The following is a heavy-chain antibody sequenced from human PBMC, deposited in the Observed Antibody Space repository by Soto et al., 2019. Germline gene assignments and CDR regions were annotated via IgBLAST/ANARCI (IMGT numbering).Heavy chain of an antibody. CDR2: ISGSGGSS. V-gene: IGHV3-23*01. D-gene: IGHD6-13*01. CDR3: AKVTKRAAAGRYEYYKYGMDV. J-gene: IGHJ6*02. CDR1: GFAFSTHA. Sequence: PGGSLRLSCAAAGFAFSTHAMTWVRQAPGKGLEWVSVISGSGGSSYYAASVKGRFTISRDNSKNTLFLQMNGLGAEDTAVYYCAKVTKRAAAGRYEYYKYGMDVWGQGTTVTVS.